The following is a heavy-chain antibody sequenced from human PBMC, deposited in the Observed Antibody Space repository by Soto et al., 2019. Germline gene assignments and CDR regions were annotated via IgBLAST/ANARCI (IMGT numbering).Heavy chain of an antibody. D-gene: IGHD6-13*01. Sequence: PGGSLRLSCSASGFTFSSYAMHWVRQAPGKGLEFVSVISSNGGSTYYADSVKGRFTISRDNSKNTLYLQMSSLRAEDTAVYYCVKDVRPYSSSCSCFDYWGQRTLLTVSS. CDR1: GFTFSSYA. J-gene: IGHJ4*02. CDR2: ISSNGGST. CDR3: VKDVRPYSSSCSCFDY. V-gene: IGHV3-64D*06.